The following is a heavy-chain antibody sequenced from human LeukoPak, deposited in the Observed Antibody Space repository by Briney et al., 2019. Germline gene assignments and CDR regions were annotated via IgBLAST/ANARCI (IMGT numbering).Heavy chain of an antibody. V-gene: IGHV3-15*01. Sequence: GGSLRLSCAASGFTFSNAWMSWVRQAPGKGLEWVGRIKSDGGTTDYAAPVKGRFTISRDDSKNTLYLQMNSLKTEDTAVYYCTTDKYDILTGPMIDAFDIWGQGTMVTVSS. D-gene: IGHD3-9*01. CDR2: IKSDGGTT. J-gene: IGHJ3*02. CDR3: TTDKYDILTGPMIDAFDI. CDR1: GFTFSNAW.